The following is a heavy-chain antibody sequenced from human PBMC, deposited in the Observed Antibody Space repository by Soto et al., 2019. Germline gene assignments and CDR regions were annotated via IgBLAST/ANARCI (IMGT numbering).Heavy chain of an antibody. CDR1: GFTFSGSA. D-gene: IGHD2-2*03. J-gene: IGHJ4*02. CDR3: TRLEMDIVVVPAAIPFDY. V-gene: IGHV3-73*01. CDR2: IRSKANSYAT. Sequence: GGSLRLSCAASGFTFSGSAMHWVRQASGKGLEWVGRIRSKANSYATAYAASVKGRFTISRDDSKNTAYLQMNSLKTEDTAVYYCTRLEMDIVVVPAAIPFDYWGQGTLVTVSS.